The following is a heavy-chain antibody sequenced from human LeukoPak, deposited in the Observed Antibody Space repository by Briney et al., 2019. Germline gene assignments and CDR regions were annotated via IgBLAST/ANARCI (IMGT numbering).Heavy chain of an antibody. D-gene: IGHD2-21*02. CDR2: INPSGGST. CDR1: RYTFTSYY. V-gene: IGHV1-46*01. J-gene: IGHJ5*02. Sequence: EASVKVSCKASRYTFTSYYMHWVRQAPGQGLEWMGIINPSGGSTSYAQKFQGRVTMTRDTSTSTVYMELSSLRSEDTAVYYCARSYRGGDCYAGNWFDPWGQGTLVTVSS. CDR3: ARSYRGGDCYAGNWFDP.